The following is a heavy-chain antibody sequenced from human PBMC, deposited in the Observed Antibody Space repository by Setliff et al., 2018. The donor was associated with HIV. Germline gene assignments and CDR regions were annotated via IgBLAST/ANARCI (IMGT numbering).Heavy chain of an antibody. CDR2: IHFSGTT. Sequence: SETLSLTCSVSGDSISNSSSYWGWIRQPPGKELEWIGSIHFSGTTYYNPSLKSRVTISVDTSKNQFFLKLTSVTAADTAMYYCAREGQEGNWFDPWGQGTLVTVSS. CDR3: AREGQEGNWFDP. J-gene: IGHJ5*02. V-gene: IGHV4-39*07. CDR1: GDSISNSSSY.